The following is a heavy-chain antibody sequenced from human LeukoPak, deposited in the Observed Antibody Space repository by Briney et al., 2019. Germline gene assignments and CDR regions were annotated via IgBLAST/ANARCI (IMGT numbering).Heavy chain of an antibody. CDR1: GFTFTKYW. D-gene: IGHD3-3*01. Sequence: GGSLRLSCAASGFTFTKYWMTWVRQAPGKGLEWVGNIKQDGSDKNYMDSVKGRFTISRDNTKNSVYLQMSSLRAEDTAVYYCARYYDFDYWGQGTLVTVSS. CDR3: ARYYDFDY. V-gene: IGHV3-7*01. CDR2: IKQDGSDK. J-gene: IGHJ4*02.